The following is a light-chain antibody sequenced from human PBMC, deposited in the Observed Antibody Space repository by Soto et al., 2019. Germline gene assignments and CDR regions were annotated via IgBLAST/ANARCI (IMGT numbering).Light chain of an antibody. J-gene: IGKJ5*01. Sequence: IQLTQSPSSLSASVGDRDTITCRASQGISSYLDWYQQKPWKAPKLLIYAASTLQSGVPSRFSGSGSGTDFTLTISSLQPADFGTYYCQQLNSYISITFAQGTRLEIK. CDR1: QGISSY. CDR2: AAS. V-gene: IGKV1-9*01. CDR3: QQLNSYISIT.